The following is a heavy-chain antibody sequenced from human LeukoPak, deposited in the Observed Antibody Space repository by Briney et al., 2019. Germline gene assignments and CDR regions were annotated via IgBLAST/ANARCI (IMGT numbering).Heavy chain of an antibody. Sequence: SETLSLTCTVSGGSINSGDYYWSWIRQPPGKGLAWIGYIYYSGSTYYNPSLKSRVTISVDTSKNQFSLKLSSVTAADTAVYYCARAHGSCSGGSCETWGQGTLVTVSS. D-gene: IGHD2-15*01. CDR2: IYYSGST. CDR1: GGSINSGDYY. J-gene: IGHJ4*02. CDR3: ARAHGSCSGGSCET. V-gene: IGHV4-30-4*08.